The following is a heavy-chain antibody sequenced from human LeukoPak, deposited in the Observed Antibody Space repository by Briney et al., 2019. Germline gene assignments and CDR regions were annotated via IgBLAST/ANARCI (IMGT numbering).Heavy chain of an antibody. CDR1: GFPFTFYE. CDR3: ALLAVASDFDY. Sequence: GGSLRLSCAVSGFPFTFYEMNWVRQPPGRGLEWVSNIRTSGTTKYYADSVKGPFHISRDNAKTSLYLQMNRLRVDDTGVYYCALLAVASDFDYWGQGALVTVSS. D-gene: IGHD6-19*01. V-gene: IGHV3-48*03. CDR2: IRTSGTTK. J-gene: IGHJ4*02.